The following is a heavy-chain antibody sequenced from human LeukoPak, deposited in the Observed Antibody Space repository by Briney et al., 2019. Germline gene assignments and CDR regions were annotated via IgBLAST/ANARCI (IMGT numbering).Heavy chain of an antibody. CDR2: IIPIFGTA. CDR1: GYTFTSYG. Sequence: ASVKVSCKASGYTFTSYGISWVRQAPGQGLEWMGGIIPIFGTANYAQKFQGRVTITADESTSTAYMELSSLRSEDTAVYYCARDRALCFDPWGQGTLVTVSS. J-gene: IGHJ5*02. CDR3: ARDRALCFDP. D-gene: IGHD3-16*01. V-gene: IGHV1-69*13.